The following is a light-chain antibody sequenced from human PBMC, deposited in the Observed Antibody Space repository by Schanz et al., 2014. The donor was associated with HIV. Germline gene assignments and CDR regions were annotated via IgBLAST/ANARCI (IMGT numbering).Light chain of an antibody. CDR2: DAS. V-gene: IGKV3-11*01. CDR1: QSVSSY. J-gene: IGKJ4*01. CDR3: QQRRNWLT. Sequence: ETVLTQSPGSLSLSPGERATLSCRASQSVSSYLAWYQQKSGQAPRLLIYDASNRASGIPARFSGSGSGTDFTLTISSLEPEDFAVYYCQQRRNWLTFGGGTKVEIK.